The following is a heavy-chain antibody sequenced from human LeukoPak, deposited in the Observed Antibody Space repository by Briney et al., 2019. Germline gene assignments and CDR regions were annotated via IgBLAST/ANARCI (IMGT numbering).Heavy chain of an antibody. D-gene: IGHD1-1*01. Sequence: SETLSLTCTVSGYSISSGYYWGWIRQPPGKGLEWIGSIYHSGSTYYNPSLKSRVTISVDTSKNQLSLKLSSVTAADTAVYYCARSASRYNWNGELDYWGQGTLVTVSS. V-gene: IGHV4-38-2*02. CDR2: IYHSGST. CDR1: GYSISSGYY. CDR3: ARSASRYNWNGELDY. J-gene: IGHJ4*02.